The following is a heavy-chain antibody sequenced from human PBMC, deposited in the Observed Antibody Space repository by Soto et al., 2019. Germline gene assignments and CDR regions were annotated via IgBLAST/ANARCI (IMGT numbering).Heavy chain of an antibody. J-gene: IGHJ5*02. CDR2: ISAYNGNT. CDR1: GYTFTSYG. V-gene: IGHV1-18*04. CDR3: ARVRLQTSAAAGTGWFDP. Sequence: QVQLVQSGAEVKKPGASVKVSCKASGYTFTSYGISWVRQAPGQGLEWMGWISAYNGNTNYAQKLQGRVTMTTDTSTSTADMELRSLRSDDTAVYYCARVRLQTSAAAGTGWFDPWGQGTLVTVSS. D-gene: IGHD6-13*01.